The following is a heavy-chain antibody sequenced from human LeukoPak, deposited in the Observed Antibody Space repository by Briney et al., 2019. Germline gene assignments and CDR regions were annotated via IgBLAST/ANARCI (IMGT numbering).Heavy chain of an antibody. Sequence: SETLSLTCAVYGGSFSGYYWSWIRQPPGKGLERIGEVNHSGSTNYNPSLKSRVTISVDTSKNQFSLKLSSVTAADTAVYYCARGTQYGDYVGLHYWGQGALVTVSS. CDR2: VNHSGST. CDR1: GGSFSGYY. CDR3: ARGTQYGDYVGLHY. J-gene: IGHJ4*02. D-gene: IGHD4-17*01. V-gene: IGHV4-34*01.